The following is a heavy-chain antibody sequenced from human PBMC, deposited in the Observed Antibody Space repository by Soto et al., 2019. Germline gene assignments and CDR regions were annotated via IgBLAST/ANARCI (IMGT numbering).Heavy chain of an antibody. CDR2: IWYDGSKK. J-gene: IGHJ4*02. CDR1: GFTFSEDA. Sequence: QVDLVESGGGVVQPGKSLRLSCATSGFTFSEDAMHWVRQAPGKGLEWVAVIWYDGSKKHYADSVKGRFTISRDNSKNTLSLKRNSLTAEDTAVYGWARGGRNTAIFSGFNYWGQGPLVTVSS. CDR3: ARGGRNTAIFSGFNY. D-gene: IGHD5-18*01. V-gene: IGHV3-33*01.